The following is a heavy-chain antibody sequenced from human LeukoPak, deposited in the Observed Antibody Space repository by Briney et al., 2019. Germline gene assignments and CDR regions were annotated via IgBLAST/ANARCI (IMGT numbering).Heavy chain of an antibody. CDR2: IYYSGST. CDR3: ARGLLDIVVVPAANYYMDV. CDR1: GGSISSYY. Sequence: SETLSLTCTVSGGSISSYYWSWIRQPPGKGLEWIGYIYYSGSTNYNPSLKSRVTISVDTSKNQFSLKLSSVTAADTAVYYCARGLLDIVVVPAANYYMDVWGKGTTVTVSS. D-gene: IGHD2-2*01. V-gene: IGHV4-59*01. J-gene: IGHJ6*03.